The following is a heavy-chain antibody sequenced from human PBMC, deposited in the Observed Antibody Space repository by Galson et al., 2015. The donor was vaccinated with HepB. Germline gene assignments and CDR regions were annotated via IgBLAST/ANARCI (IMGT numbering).Heavy chain of an antibody. V-gene: IGHV3-30*04. CDR1: GFTFSSYA. J-gene: IGHJ1*01. D-gene: IGHD6-19*01. CDR3: ARDNLETVTGTGYLQH. Sequence: SLRLSCAASGFTFSSYAMHWVRRAPGKGLEWVAVISYDGRNKHYVDSVKGRFTISRDNSKNTLYLQMNSLRLEDTAVYYCARDNLETVTGTGYLQHWGQGTLVTVSS. CDR2: ISYDGRNK.